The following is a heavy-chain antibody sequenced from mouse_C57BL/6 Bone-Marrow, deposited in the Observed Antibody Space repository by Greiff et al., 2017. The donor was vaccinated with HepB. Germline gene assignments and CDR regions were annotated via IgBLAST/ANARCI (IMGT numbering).Heavy chain of an antibody. CDR1: GFNIKDDY. CDR3: TTHYYGSSGGFAY. V-gene: IGHV14-4*01. D-gene: IGHD1-1*01. Sequence: EVQGVESGAELVRPGASVKLSCTASGFNIKDDYMHWVKQRPEQGLEWIGWIDPENGDTEYASKFQGKATITADTSSNTAYLQLSSLTSEDTAVYYCTTHYYGSSGGFAYWGQGTLVTVSA. CDR2: IDPENGDT. J-gene: IGHJ3*01.